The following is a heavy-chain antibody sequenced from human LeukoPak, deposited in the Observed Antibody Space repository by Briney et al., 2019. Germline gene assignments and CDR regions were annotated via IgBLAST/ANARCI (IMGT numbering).Heavy chain of an antibody. J-gene: IGHJ4*02. D-gene: IGHD3-16*01. CDR1: GFTFSSYS. CDR3: AKGSYYDYALPFDY. CDR2: ISSSSSTI. Sequence: PGGSLRLSCAASGFTFSSYSMNWVRQAPGKGLEWVSYISSSSSTIYYADSVKGRFTISRDNAKNSLYLQMNSLRAEDMALYYCAKGSYYDYALPFDYWGQGTLVTVSS. V-gene: IGHV3-48*04.